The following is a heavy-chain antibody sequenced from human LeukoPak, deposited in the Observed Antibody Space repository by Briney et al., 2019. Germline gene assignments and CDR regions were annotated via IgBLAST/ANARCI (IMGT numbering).Heavy chain of an antibody. CDR2: IYTSGST. V-gene: IGHV4-4*07. J-gene: IGHJ4*02. CDR3: AREIIAAASHDY. Sequence: PSETLSLTCTVSGGSISSYYWSWIRQPAGKGLEWIGRIYTSGSTNYNPSLKSRVTMSVDTSKNQFSLHLTSVTAADTAVYYCAREIIAAASHDYWGQGTLVTVSS. CDR1: GGSISSYY. D-gene: IGHD6-13*01.